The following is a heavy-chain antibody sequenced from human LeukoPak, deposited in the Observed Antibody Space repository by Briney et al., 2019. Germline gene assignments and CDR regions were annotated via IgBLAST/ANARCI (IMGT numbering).Heavy chain of an antibody. V-gene: IGHV3-30*02. CDR1: GFTFSSYA. D-gene: IGHD3-22*01. CDR2: IRHDGTNK. Sequence: PGGSLRLSCAASGFTFSSYAMSWVRRAPGKGLEWVAFIRHDGTNKYYADSVKGRFTISSDNSKNTLFLQMSSLRVEDTAVYYCGRDVSDTVVVITHNFDFWGQGTLVTVSS. J-gene: IGHJ4*02. CDR3: GRDVSDTVVVITHNFDF.